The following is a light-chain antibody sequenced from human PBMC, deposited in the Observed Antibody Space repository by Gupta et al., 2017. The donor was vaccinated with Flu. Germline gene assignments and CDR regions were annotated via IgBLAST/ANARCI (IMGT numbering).Light chain of an antibody. CDR2: GAS. V-gene: IGKV3-20*01. J-gene: IGKJ1*01. CDR3: HQDDTSPRT. Sequence: EIVLTQSPGTLSLSPGERASLSCRASQSVSSSLLAWYQQKPGQAPRLLIYGASSRASGVPDRFSGSGSGTDFTLTINILEPEDFAVYYCHQDDTSPRTFGQGTKVEIK. CDR1: QSVSSSL.